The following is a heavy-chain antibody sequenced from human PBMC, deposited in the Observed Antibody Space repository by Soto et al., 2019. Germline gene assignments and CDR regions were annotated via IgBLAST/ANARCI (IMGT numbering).Heavy chain of an antibody. J-gene: IGHJ4*02. Sequence: EVQLLESGGRLVQPGGSLRLSCAASGFTFSSYAMSWVRQAPGKGLEWVSFISTSGGTTYYADSVKGRFTISRDNSHNTLYLQMNGLRAEDTALYYCAKDRATTTSRGLDYWGQGTLVSVSS. CDR3: AKDRATTTSRGLDY. CDR2: ISTSGGTT. CDR1: GFTFSSYA. V-gene: IGHV3-23*01. D-gene: IGHD6-19*01.